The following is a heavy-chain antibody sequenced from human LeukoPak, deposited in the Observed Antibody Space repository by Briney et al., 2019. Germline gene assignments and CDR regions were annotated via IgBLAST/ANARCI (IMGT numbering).Heavy chain of an antibody. D-gene: IGHD3-10*01. Sequence: GGSLRLSCAASGFSFSGYSMNWVRQAPGKGLEWVSYISVSSGTTYYADSVKGRFTISRDNAKNSLYLQMNSLRVEDTAVYYCARGTGSPDYWGQGTLVTVSS. J-gene: IGHJ4*02. CDR2: ISVSSGTT. V-gene: IGHV3-48*04. CDR1: GFSFSGYS. CDR3: ARGTGSPDY.